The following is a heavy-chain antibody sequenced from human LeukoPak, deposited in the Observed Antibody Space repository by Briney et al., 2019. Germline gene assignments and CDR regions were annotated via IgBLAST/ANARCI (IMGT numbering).Heavy chain of an antibody. Sequence: PGGSLRLSCEASGFPFSDHNMDWVRQAPGKGLERVGRIRNKPNSYTTEYAASVRGRFTISRDDSKNSLFLQMDSLKTEDTAMYYCARDAGWRLDPWGQGTLVTVSS. V-gene: IGHV3-72*01. D-gene: IGHD3-3*01. CDR2: IRNKPNSYTT. CDR3: ARDAGWRLDP. CDR1: GFPFSDHN. J-gene: IGHJ5*02.